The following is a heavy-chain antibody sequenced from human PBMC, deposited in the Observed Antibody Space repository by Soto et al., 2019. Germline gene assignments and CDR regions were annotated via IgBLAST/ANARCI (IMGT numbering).Heavy chain of an antibody. CDR3: ARTATWNGGNYYYYGMDV. J-gene: IGHJ6*02. Sequence: PSETLSLTCTVSGGSISSYYWSWIRQPPGKGLEWIGYIYYSGSTNYNPSLKSRVTISVDTSKNQFSLKLSSVTAADTAVYYCARTATWNGGNYYYYGMDVWGQGTTGTVSS. CDR1: GGSISSYY. D-gene: IGHD1-1*01. V-gene: IGHV4-59*01. CDR2: IYYSGST.